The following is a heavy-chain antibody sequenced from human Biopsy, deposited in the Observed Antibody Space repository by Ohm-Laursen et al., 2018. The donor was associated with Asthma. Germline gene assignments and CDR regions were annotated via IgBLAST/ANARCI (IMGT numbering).Heavy chain of an antibody. CDR1: GFTFSNYC. J-gene: IGHJ4*02. D-gene: IGHD1-26*01. V-gene: IGHV3-30*18. Sequence: SLRLSCAASGFTFSNYCMHWVRQAPGKGLEWVAVISFDGSNKNYTDSVKGRFTISRDNSRNTLHLQMNSLRAEDTAVYYCAKDVFPGWELRRGPDYRGQGTLVTVSS. CDR2: ISFDGSNK. CDR3: AKDVFPGWELRRGPDY.